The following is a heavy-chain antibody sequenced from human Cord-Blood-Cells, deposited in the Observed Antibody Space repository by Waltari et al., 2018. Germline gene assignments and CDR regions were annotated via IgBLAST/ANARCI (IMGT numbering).Heavy chain of an antibody. Sequence: QVQLVESGGGVVQPGRSLRLSCAASGFTFSSYGMHWVRQAPGKGLEWVAVIWYDGSNKYYADSVKGRFTISRDNSKNTLYLQMNSLRAEDTAVYYCARVNWYYFDYWGQGTLVTVSS. V-gene: IGHV3-33*01. D-gene: IGHD1-1*01. J-gene: IGHJ4*02. CDR2: IWYDGSNK. CDR3: ARVNWYYFDY. CDR1: GFTFSSYG.